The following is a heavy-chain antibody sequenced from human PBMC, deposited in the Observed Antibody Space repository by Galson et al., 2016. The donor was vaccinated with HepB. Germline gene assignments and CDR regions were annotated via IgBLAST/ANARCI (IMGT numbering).Heavy chain of an antibody. CDR3: AKDTGGGRSGGGMDV. V-gene: IGHV3-33*06. J-gene: IGHJ6*02. D-gene: IGHD3-16*01. CDR2: IWYDGSNK. Sequence: SLRLSCAASGFTFSNYGMHWVRQAPGKGLEWVGGIWYDGSNKNYPDSVKGRFTISRDNSKNTLYLQMNSLRAEDTAIYYCAKDTGGGRSGGGMDVWGQGTTVTVSS. CDR1: GFTFSNYG.